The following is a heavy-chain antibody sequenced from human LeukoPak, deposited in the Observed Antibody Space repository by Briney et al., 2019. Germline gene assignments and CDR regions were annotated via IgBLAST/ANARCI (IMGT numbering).Heavy chain of an antibody. Sequence: PGGSLRLSCAASGFTFSDAWMSWVRQAPGKGLEWVGRIKSKTDGGTTDYAAPVKGRFTISRDDSENTLYLQMSSLKTEDTAVYYCLPVLCFGENPGFGPDDYWGQGILVFVSS. CDR1: GFTFSDAW. J-gene: IGHJ4*02. CDR3: LPVLCFGENPGFGPDDY. V-gene: IGHV3-15*01. D-gene: IGHD3-10*01. CDR2: IKSKTDGGTT.